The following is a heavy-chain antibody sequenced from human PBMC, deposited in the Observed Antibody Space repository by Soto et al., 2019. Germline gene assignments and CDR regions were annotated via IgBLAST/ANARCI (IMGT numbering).Heavy chain of an antibody. J-gene: IGHJ4*02. CDR2: VYYSGST. D-gene: IGHD4-17*01. V-gene: IGHV4-31*03. CDR3: ARHHDYGDYYFDY. Sequence: SETLSLTCTVSGGSISSGGYYWNWIRQHPGKGLEWIGYVYYSGSTYYNPSLKSRVTISVDTSKKQFSLKLSSVTAADTAVYYCARHHDYGDYYFDYWGQGTLVTVSS. CDR1: GGSISSGGYY.